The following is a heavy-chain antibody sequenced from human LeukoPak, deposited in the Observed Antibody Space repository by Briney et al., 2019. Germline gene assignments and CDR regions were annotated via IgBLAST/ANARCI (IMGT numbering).Heavy chain of an antibody. CDR1: GFTFSDYY. CDR2: ISSSGGYT. CDR3: ARADSTSWFDY. J-gene: IGHJ4*02. Sequence: PGGSLRLSCAASGFTFSDYYMIWIRQAPGKGLEWVSYISSSGGYTNHADSVKGRLTISRDNAKNSLYLQMSSLRAEDTAVYYCARADSTSWFDYWGQGTQVTVSS. D-gene: IGHD6-13*01. V-gene: IGHV3-11*05.